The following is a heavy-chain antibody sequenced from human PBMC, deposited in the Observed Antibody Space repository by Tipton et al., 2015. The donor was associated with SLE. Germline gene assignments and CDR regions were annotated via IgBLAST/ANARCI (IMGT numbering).Heavy chain of an antibody. CDR2: MYTSGGT. J-gene: IGHJ4*02. D-gene: IGHD6-6*01. V-gene: IGHV4-61*02. Sequence: TLSLTCTVSGESISSGSYYWTWVRQPAGKRLEWIGRMYTSGGTTYNPSLPSRVTISVDTSKNQFSLKLNSVTAADTAVYYCARSSPLQVYDYWGQGTLVTVSS. CDR3: ARSSPLQVYDY. CDR1: GESISSGSYY.